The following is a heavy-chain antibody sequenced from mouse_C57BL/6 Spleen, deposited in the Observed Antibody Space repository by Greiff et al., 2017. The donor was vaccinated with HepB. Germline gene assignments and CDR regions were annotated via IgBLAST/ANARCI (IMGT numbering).Heavy chain of an antibody. D-gene: IGHD1-1*01. CDR1: GFTFSDYY. CDR3: AREGNYGSSSGFAY. V-gene: IGHV5-16*01. CDR2: INYDGSST. Sequence: EVKLMESEGGLVQPGSSMKLSCTASGFTFSDYYMAWVRQVPEKGLEWVANINYDGSSTYYLDSLKSRFIISRDNAKNILYLQMSSLKSEETATYYCAREGNYGSSSGFAYWGQGTLVTVSA. J-gene: IGHJ3*01.